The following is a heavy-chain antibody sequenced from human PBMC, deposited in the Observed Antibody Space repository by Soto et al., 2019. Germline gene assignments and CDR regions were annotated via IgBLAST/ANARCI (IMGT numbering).Heavy chain of an antibody. CDR2: IKQDGSEK. V-gene: IGHV3-7*01. CDR1: GFTFSSYW. J-gene: IGHJ4*02. CDR3: AREYGSYATYFDY. D-gene: IGHD2-2*01. Sequence: GGSLRLSCAASGFTFSSYWMSWVRQAPGKGLEWVANIKQDGSEKYYVDSVKGRFTISRDNAKNSLYLQMNSLRAEDTAVYYCAREYGSYATYFDYWGQGTLVTVSS.